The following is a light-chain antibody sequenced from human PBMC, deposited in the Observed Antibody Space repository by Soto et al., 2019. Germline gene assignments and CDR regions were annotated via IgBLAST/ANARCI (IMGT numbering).Light chain of an antibody. CDR2: DVS. CDR3: SSHTSSSPSRVV. V-gene: IGLV2-14*01. J-gene: IGLJ2*01. Sequence: QSVLTQPASVSGSPGQSITISCTGTSSDVGGYNYVSWYQQHPGKAPKLMIYDVSNRPSGVSNRFSGSKSGNTASLTISGLQAEDEADYYCSSHTSSSPSRVVFGGGTQLTVL. CDR1: SSDVGGYNY.